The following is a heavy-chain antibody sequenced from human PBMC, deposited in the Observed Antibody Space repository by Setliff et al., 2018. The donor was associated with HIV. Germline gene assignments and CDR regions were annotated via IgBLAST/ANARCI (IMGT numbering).Heavy chain of an antibody. D-gene: IGHD4-17*01. CDR2: MYYTGST. V-gene: IGHV4-59*01. CDR3: ARGDYIRSWFDP. Sequence: PSETLSLTCTVSGGSISSYYWNWIRQPPGKGLEWIGFMYYTGSTNYNPSLKSRVTISLDTSKNQFSLKLSSVTAADMAVYYCARGDYIRSWFDPWGRGTLVTVSS. CDR1: GGSISSYY. J-gene: IGHJ5*02.